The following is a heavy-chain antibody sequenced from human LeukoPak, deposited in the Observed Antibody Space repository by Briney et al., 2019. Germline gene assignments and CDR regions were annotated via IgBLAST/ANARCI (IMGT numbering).Heavy chain of an antibody. CDR1: GFTFSSYA. V-gene: IGHV3-48*01. J-gene: IGHJ4*02. CDR3: ARSRLTSFDY. CDR2: ISSTLYST. Sequence: GGSLRLSCAASGFTFSSYAMSWVRQAPGKGLEWISYISSTLYSTFYTDSVKGRLTISRDNAKNSLFLQMNGLRAEDTAVYYCARSRLTSFDYWGQGTLVAVSS.